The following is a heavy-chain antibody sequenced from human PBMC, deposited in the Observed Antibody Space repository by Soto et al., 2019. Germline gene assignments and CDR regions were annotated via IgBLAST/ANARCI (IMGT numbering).Heavy chain of an antibody. CDR1: GGSISSGGYY. Sequence: SETLSLTCTVSGGSISSGGYYWSWIRQHPGKGLEWIGYIYYSGSTYYNPSLKSRVTISVDTSKNQFSLKLSSVTAADTAVYYCARGGPTHYYDSSGYGRFDYWGQGTLVTVSS. CDR2: IYYSGST. V-gene: IGHV4-31*03. D-gene: IGHD3-22*01. J-gene: IGHJ4*02. CDR3: ARGGPTHYYDSSGYGRFDY.